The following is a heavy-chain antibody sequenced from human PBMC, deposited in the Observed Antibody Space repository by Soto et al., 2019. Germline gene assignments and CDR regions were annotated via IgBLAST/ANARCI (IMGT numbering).Heavy chain of an antibody. Sequence: QLQLQESGPGLVKPSETLSLTCTVSGGSISSSSHYWGWIRQPPGKGLEWIGSIYYSGSTYYNPSLKSRVTISVDTSKNQFSLKLSSVTAADTAVYYCATHAGYCSGGSCYLAAFDIWGQGTMVTVSS. D-gene: IGHD2-15*01. CDR3: ATHAGYCSGGSCYLAAFDI. CDR1: GGSISSSSHY. J-gene: IGHJ3*02. CDR2: IYYSGST. V-gene: IGHV4-39*01.